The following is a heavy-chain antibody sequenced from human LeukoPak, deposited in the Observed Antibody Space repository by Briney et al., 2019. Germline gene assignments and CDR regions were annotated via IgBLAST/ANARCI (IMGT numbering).Heavy chain of an antibody. CDR1: GFTFDDYA. CDR3: ARGDWYYYGSGSSYYMDV. V-gene: IGHV3-9*01. D-gene: IGHD3-10*01. Sequence: GRSLRLSCAASGFTFDDYAMHWVRQAPGKGLEWVSGISWNSGSIGYADSVKGRFTISRDNAKNSLYLQMNSLRAEDTALYYCARGDWYYYGSGSSYYMDVWGKGATVTVSS. J-gene: IGHJ6*03. CDR2: ISWNSGSI.